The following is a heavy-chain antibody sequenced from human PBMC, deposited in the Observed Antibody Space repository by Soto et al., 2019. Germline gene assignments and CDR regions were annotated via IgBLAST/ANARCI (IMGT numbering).Heavy chain of an antibody. CDR1: GFTFSSYS. J-gene: IGHJ4*02. D-gene: IGHD5-12*01. Sequence: GGSLRLSCAASGFTFSSYSMNWVRQAPGKGLEWVSSISSSSSYIYYADSVKGRFTISRDNAKNSLYLQMNSLRAEDTAVYYCARELSGYDGGSFDYWGQGTLVTVSS. CDR3: ARELSGYDGGSFDY. CDR2: ISSSSSYI. V-gene: IGHV3-21*01.